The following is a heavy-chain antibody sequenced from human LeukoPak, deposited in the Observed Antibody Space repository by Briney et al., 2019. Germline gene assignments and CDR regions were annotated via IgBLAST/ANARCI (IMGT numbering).Heavy chain of an antibody. J-gene: IGHJ4*02. CDR2: LYYSGST. D-gene: IGHD6-13*01. Sequence: PSEPLSLPCTVSVHSICSSHWKWLPQPRGKAVVGIGYLYYSGSTNYNPSLKSRVTISLDTSRNQFSLKLTSVTTADTAVYYCARHGNAYSSSWFDYWGQGILVTVSS. V-gene: IGHV4-59*08. CDR1: VHSICSSH. CDR3: ARHGNAYSSSWFDY.